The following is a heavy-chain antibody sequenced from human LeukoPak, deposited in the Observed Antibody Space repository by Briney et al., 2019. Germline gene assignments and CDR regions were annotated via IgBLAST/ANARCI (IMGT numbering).Heavy chain of an antibody. Sequence: SETLSLTCGVSGYSISRGYYWAWIRQPPGKGLEWIGTIYHIGSTYYNPSLESRVTISVDTSKNEFSLNLNSVTAADMAVCYCARAGWIITSGIDYWGQGALVTVSS. CDR1: GYSISRGYY. CDR3: ARAGWIITSGIDY. V-gene: IGHV4-38-2*01. J-gene: IGHJ4*02. CDR2: IYHIGST. D-gene: IGHD1-20*01.